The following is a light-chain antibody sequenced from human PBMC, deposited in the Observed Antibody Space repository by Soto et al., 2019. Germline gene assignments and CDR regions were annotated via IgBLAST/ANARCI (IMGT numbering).Light chain of an antibody. CDR1: QTIGAN. CDR3: QQFHDLPIT. CDR2: DAT. V-gene: IGKV1-33*01. J-gene: IGKJ5*01. Sequence: DIQMTQYPSSLSASVGDSVTIHCLASQTIGANLNWCRQKPGKAPELLIYDATILETGVPSRFSGSGSGTDFTFTISGLQPEDLATYYCQQFHDLPITFGQGTRLEI.